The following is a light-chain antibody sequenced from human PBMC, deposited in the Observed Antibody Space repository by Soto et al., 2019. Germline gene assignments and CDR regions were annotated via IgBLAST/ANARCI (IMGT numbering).Light chain of an antibody. CDR1: QSIDSSY. J-gene: IGKJ4*01. CDR3: QQDGSSPLA. Sequence: EIVLTQSPGTLSLAPGERVTLSCRASQSIDSSYLGWYQQKPGQAPRLLVFAASNRATGIPDKFSGSGSGTDFTLTITRLEPEDFAVYYCQQDGSSPLAFGGGTRVEIK. CDR2: AAS. V-gene: IGKV3-20*01.